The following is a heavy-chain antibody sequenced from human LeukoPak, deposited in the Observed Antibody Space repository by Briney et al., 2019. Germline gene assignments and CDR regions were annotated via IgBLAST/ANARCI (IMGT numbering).Heavy chain of an antibody. J-gene: IGHJ4*02. CDR1: GGTFSSYA. CDR3: ARESSGYGFDY. Sequence: ASVKVSCKASGGTFSSYAISWVRQAPGQGLEWMGRIIPILGIANYAQKFQGRVTITADKSTSTAYMELSSLRSEDTAVYYCARESSGYGFDYWGQGTLVTVSS. D-gene: IGHD5-12*01. V-gene: IGHV1-69*04. CDR2: IIPILGIA.